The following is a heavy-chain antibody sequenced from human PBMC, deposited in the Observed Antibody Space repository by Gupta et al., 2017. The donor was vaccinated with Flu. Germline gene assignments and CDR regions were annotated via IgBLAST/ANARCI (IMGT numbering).Heavy chain of an antibody. Sequence: WVGSGFTFSDYEMNWVSLAPGKGLEWVSFISSSAVKYNTDSVKGQFTISRDNARNAVYLRMTSRRGEDTAIYYCARGHWDAWGQGTRVTVSS. V-gene: IGHV3-48*03. CDR2: ISSSAVK. J-gene: IGHJ5*02. CDR1: GFTFSDYE. CDR3: ARGHWDA.